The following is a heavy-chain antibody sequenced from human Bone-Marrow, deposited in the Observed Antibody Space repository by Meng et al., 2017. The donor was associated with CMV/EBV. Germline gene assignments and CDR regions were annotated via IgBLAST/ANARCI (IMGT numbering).Heavy chain of an antibody. V-gene: IGHV3-21*01. D-gene: IGHD2-2*01. CDR3: ARESTPNYCSSTSCYPPYYYYYGMDV. Sequence: GGSLRLSCAASVFTFSSYSMNWVRQAPGKGLEWVSSISSSSSYIYYADSVKGRFTISRDNSKNTLYLQMNSLRAEDTAVYYCARESTPNYCSSTSCYPPYYYYYGMDVWGQGTTVTVSS. J-gene: IGHJ6*02. CDR1: VFTFSSYS. CDR2: ISSSSSYI.